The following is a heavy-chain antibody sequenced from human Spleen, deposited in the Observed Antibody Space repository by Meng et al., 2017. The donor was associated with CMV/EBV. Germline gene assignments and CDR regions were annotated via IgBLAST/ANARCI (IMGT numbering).Heavy chain of an antibody. Sequence: FTFNSHAMSWVRQAPGKGLEWVSAISGRGASAYYSDSVKGRFTISRDNSKNTLYLEMRRLRAEDTAIYYCAKDGSDYYDSSGYPFDYWGQGTLVTVSS. CDR3: AKDGSDYYDSSGYPFDY. J-gene: IGHJ4*01. V-gene: IGHV3-23*01. CDR2: ISGRGASA. D-gene: IGHD3-22*01. CDR1: FTFNSHA.